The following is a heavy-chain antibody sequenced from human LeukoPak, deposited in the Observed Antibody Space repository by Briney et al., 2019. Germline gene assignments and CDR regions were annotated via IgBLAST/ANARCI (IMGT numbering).Heavy chain of an antibody. CDR1: GYTFTSYG. D-gene: IGHD6-13*01. CDR2: ISAYNGNT. CDR3: ARRPRIAAAGTNDY. J-gene: IGHJ4*02. V-gene: IGHV1-18*01. Sequence: ASVKVSCKASGYTFTSYGISWVRQAPGQGLEWMGWISAYNGNTNYAQKLQGRDTMTTDTSTSTAYMELRSLRSDDTAVYYCARRPRIAAAGTNDYWGQGTLVTVSS.